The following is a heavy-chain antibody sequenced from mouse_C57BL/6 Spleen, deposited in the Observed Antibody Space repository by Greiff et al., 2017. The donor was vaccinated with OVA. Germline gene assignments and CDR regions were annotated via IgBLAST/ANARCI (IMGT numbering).Heavy chain of an antibody. CDR3: ARQGYYGSSPAWFAY. V-gene: IGHV5-9*01. J-gene: IGHJ3*01. CDR1: GFTFSSYT. Sequence: DVKLQESGGGLVKPGGSLKLSCAASGFTFSSYTMSWVRQTPEKRLEWVATISGGGGNTYYPDSVKGRFTISRDNAKNTLYLQMSSLRSEDTALYYCARQGYYGSSPAWFAYWGQGTQVTVSA. D-gene: IGHD1-1*01. CDR2: ISGGGGNT.